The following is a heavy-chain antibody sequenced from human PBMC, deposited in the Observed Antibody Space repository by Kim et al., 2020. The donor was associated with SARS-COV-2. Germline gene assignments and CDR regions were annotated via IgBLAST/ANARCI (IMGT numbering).Heavy chain of an antibody. CDR3: AREMGGNYAPFDY. J-gene: IGHJ4*02. Sequence: GGSLRLSCGASGFTFSSYSMTWVRQAPGKGLEWVSSITTTGSVIDYADSLKGRFTVSRDNAKSSLYLQMNSLRVEDTAVYYCAREMGGNYAPFDYWGQGTLVTVSS. CDR2: ITTTGSVI. D-gene: IGHD3-16*01. V-gene: IGHV3-21*01. CDR1: GFTFSSYS.